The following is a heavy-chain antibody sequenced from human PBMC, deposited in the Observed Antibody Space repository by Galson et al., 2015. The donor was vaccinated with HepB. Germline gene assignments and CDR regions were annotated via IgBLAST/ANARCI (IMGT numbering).Heavy chain of an antibody. J-gene: IGHJ5*02. Sequence: SGAEVKKPGESLRISCKGSGYSFTSYWISWVRQMPGKGLEWMGRIDPSDSYTNYSPSFQGHVTISADKSISTAYLQWRSLKASDTAMYYCARPAVYCSSTSSYSDPNWFDPWGQGTLVTASS. CDR3: ARPAVYCSSTSSYSDPNWFDP. CDR2: IDPSDSYT. D-gene: IGHD2-2*01. V-gene: IGHV5-10-1*01. CDR1: GYSFTSYW.